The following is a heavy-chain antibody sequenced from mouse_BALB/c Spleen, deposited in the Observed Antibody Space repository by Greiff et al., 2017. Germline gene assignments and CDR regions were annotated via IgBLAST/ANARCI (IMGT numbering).Heavy chain of an antibody. CDR2: ISSGGGST. D-gene: IGHD2-2*01. J-gene: IGHJ4*01. Sequence: EVQGVESGGGLVKPGGSLKLSCAASGFAFSSYDMSWVRQTPEKRLEWVAYISSGGGSTYYPDTVKGRFTISRDNAKNTLYLQMSSLKSEDTAMYYCARVYYGYDYAMDYWGQGTSVTVSS. V-gene: IGHV5-12-1*01. CDR3: ARVYYGYDYAMDY. CDR1: GFAFSSYD.